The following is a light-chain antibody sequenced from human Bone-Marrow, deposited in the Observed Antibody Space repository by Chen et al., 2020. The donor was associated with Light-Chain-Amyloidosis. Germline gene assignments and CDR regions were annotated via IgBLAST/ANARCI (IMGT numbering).Light chain of an antibody. CDR1: DLPTKY. J-gene: IGLJ2*01. CDR2: RDT. Sequence: SYELTQPPSASVSPGQAARITCSGDDLPTKYAYWYQQKPGQAPVLVIHRDTARPSGISERFSGDSSGTTATLTISGVQAEDAADYHCESADSSVTYVVIFGVVTKLTV. CDR3: ESADSSVTYVVI. V-gene: IGLV3-25*03.